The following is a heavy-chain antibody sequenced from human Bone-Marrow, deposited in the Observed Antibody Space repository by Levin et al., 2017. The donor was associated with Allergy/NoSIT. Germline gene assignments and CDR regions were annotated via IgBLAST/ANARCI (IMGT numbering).Heavy chain of an antibody. J-gene: IGHJ4*02. V-gene: IGHV3-33*01. CDR2: IWYDGSNE. CDR3: ARDAAYYFDY. Sequence: GGSLRLSCAASGFTFSTYGFHWVRQAPGKGLEWVAVIWYDGSNEYYADSVKGRFTISRDSSKNTLYLQMNSLRAEDTAVYYCARDAAYYFDYWGQGTLVTVSS. CDR1: GFTFSTYG.